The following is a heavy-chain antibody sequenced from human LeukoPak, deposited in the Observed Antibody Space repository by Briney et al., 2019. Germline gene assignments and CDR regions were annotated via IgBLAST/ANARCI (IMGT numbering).Heavy chain of an antibody. V-gene: IGHV4-38-2*01. CDR3: ARLPYCGSINCYSPYYFDY. Sequence: SETLSLTCAVSGYSISSGYFWGWIRQPPGKGLEWIGRIYYSGSTYYNPSLKRRVNISVDTSKNQFSLKLSSVTAADTAVYYCARLPYCGSINCYSPYYFDYWGQGTLVTVSS. CDR1: GYSISSGYF. CDR2: IYYSGST. D-gene: IGHD2-2*01. J-gene: IGHJ4*02.